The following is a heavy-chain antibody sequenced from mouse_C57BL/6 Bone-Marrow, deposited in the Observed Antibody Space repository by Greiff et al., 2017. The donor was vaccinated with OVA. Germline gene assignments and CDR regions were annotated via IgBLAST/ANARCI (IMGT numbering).Heavy chain of an antibody. CDR3: TTSPYYYEGRFDV. CDR1: GFNIKDYY. V-gene: IGHV14-1*01. J-gene: IGHJ1*03. Sequence: DVKLQESGAELVRPGASVKLSCTASGFNIKDYYMHWVKQRPEQGLEWIGRIDPEDGDTEYAPKFQGKATMTADTSSNTAYLQLSSLTSEDTAVYYCTTSPYYYEGRFDVWGTGTTVTVSS. CDR2: IDPEDGDT. D-gene: IGHD1-1*01.